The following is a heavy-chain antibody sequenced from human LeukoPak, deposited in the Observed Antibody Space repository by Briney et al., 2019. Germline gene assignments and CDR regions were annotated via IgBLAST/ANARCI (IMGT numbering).Heavy chain of an antibody. Sequence: ASVKVSCKVSGYTLTELSMHWVRQAPGKGLEWMGGFDPEDGETIYAQKFQGRVTMTEDTSTDTAYMELSSLRSEDTAVYYCAKEEGDDFWSGYYFYWGQGTLVTVSS. J-gene: IGHJ4*02. CDR1: GYTLTELS. V-gene: IGHV1-24*01. D-gene: IGHD3-3*01. CDR3: AKEEGDDFWSGYYFY. CDR2: FDPEDGET.